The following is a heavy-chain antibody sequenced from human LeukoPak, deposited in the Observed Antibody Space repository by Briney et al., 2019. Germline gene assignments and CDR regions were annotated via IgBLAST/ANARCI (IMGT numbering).Heavy chain of an antibody. CDR1: GFTFSSYA. CDR3: ASHMYSGSYPTLGY. V-gene: IGHV3-23*01. CDR2: ISGSGGST. J-gene: IGHJ4*02. Sequence: PGGSLRLSCAASGFTFSSYAMSWVRQAPGKGLEWVSAISGSGGSTYYADSVKGRFTISRDNAKNSLYLQMNSLRAGDTALYYCASHMYSGSYPTLGYWGQGTLVTVSS. D-gene: IGHD1-26*01.